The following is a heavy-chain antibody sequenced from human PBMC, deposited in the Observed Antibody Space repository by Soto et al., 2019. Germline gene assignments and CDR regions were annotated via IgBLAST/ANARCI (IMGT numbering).Heavy chain of an antibody. D-gene: IGHD6-13*01. V-gene: IGHV4-34*01. CDR1: GGSFSGYY. J-gene: IGHJ6*02. CDR3: ARGRRSSFYYYYGMDV. CDR2: INHSGST. Sequence: SETLSLTCAVYGGSFSGYYWSWIRQPPGKGLEWIGEINHSGSTNYNPSLKSRVTISVDTSKNQFSLKLSSVTAADTAVYYCARGRRSSFYYYYGMDVWGQGTTVTV.